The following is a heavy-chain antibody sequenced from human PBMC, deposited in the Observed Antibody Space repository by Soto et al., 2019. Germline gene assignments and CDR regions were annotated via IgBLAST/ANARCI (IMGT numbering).Heavy chain of an antibody. CDR2: IYWDDDK. V-gene: IGHV2-5*02. CDR1: GFSLSTSGVG. D-gene: IGHD3-22*01. J-gene: IGHJ5*02. CDR3: AHAYYDSSGYYGRSGWWFDP. Sequence: QITLKESGPTLVKPTQTLTLTCTFSGFSLSTSGVGVGWIRQPPGKALEWLALIYWDDDKRYSPSLKSRLTITKDTSXXQXVXKMTNMDPVDTATYYCAHAYYDSSGYYGRSGWWFDPWGQGTLVTVSS.